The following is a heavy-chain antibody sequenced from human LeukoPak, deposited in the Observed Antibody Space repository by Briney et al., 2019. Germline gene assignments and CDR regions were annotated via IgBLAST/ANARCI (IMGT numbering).Heavy chain of an antibody. CDR2: IYYSGST. D-gene: IGHD6-13*01. Sequence: SETLSLTCTVSGGSLSSYYWSWLRQPPGKGLEWIGYIYYSGSTNYNPSLKSRVTISVDTSKNQFSLKLTSVPAADTAVYYCATGLQSSWYRPYFDYWGQGTLVTVSS. J-gene: IGHJ4*02. CDR1: GGSLSSYY. V-gene: IGHV4-59*01. CDR3: ATGLQSSWYRPYFDY.